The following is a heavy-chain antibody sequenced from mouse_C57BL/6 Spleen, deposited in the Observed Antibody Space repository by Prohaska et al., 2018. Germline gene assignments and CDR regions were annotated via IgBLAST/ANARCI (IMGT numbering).Heavy chain of an antibody. J-gene: IGHJ2*01. CDR1: GYAFSSSW. D-gene: IGHD4-1*01. CDR2: IYPGDGDT. Sequence: QVQLQQSGPELVKPGASVKISCKASGYAFSSSWMNWVKQRPGKGLEWIGRIYPGDGDTNYNGKFKGKATLTADKSSSTAYMQLSSLTSEDSAVYFCARLGGNYFYYWGQGTTLTVSS. V-gene: IGHV1-82*01. CDR3: ARLGGNYFYY.